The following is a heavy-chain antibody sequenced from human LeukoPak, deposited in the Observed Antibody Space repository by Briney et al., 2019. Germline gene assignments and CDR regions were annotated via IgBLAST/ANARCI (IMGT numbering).Heavy chain of an antibody. J-gene: IGHJ4*02. CDR2: IFSGDST. V-gene: IGHV3-66*01. Sequence: GGSLRLSCEVSGFSVDGNYMTWVRQVPGRGLELVALIFSGDSTDYPDSLKGRFTISRDNSKNTLYLQMNSLTADDTAVYYCARDPLGVLSYFDYWGQGTLVTVSS. D-gene: IGHD3-16*01. CDR3: ARDPLGVLSYFDY. CDR1: GFSVDGNY.